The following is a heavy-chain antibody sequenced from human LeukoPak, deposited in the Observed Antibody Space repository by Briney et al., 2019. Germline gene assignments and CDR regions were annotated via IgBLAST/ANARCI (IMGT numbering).Heavy chain of an antibody. J-gene: IGHJ4*02. CDR3: ARGGAKGSFDY. CDR2: IKQDGRDK. CDR1: GFTLRTFW. Sequence: GGSLRLSCAVSGFTLRTFWMSWVRQAPGKGLEWVANIKQDGRDKYYVASVKGRFTISRDNVKNSLYLQMNSLRVEDTSVYYCARGGAKGSFDYWGQGTLVTVSS. V-gene: IGHV3-7*01.